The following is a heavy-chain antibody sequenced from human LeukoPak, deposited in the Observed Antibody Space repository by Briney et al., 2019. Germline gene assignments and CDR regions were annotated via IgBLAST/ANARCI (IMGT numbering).Heavy chain of an antibody. CDR2: IYYSGAT. V-gene: IGHV4-61*08. CDR1: GGSISSGGYF. Sequence: SETLSLTCTVSGGSISSGGYFWSWVRQAPGTGLDWIGHIYYSGATNYNPSLRSRVTISVDTSKNQFSLKLRSVTAADTAVYYCARAQYSGSCFDYWDQGTLATVSS. CDR3: ARAQYSGSCFDY. J-gene: IGHJ4*03. D-gene: IGHD1-26*01.